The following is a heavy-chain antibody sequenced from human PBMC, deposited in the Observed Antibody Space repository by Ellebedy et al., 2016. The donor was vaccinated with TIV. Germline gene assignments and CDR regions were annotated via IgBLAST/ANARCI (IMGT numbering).Heavy chain of an antibody. V-gene: IGHV3-21*01. CDR1: GSGFTFSSYT. CDR3: ARDREERDNTIDL. J-gene: IGHJ4*02. D-gene: IGHD1-1*01. Sequence: ESLKISXAVSGSGFTFSSYTMTWVRQTPGKGLEWVSSSSSSIRYIYYADSVRGRFTISRDNARNSLHLQMNSLTAEDTAVYYCARDREERDNTIDLWGRGTLVTVSS. CDR2: SSSSIRYI.